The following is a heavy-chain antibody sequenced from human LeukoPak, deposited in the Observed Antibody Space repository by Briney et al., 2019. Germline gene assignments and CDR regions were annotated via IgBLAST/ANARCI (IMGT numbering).Heavy chain of an antibody. CDR2: ISYDGSNK. Sequence: GGSLRLSCAASGFPFSTFAMHWVRQAPGRGLEWVAIISYDGSNKYYADSVKGRFTISRDNSKNTLYLQMNSLRAEDTAVYYCAKESEWLFRWFDPWGQGTLVTVSS. D-gene: IGHD6-19*01. V-gene: IGHV3-30-3*01. J-gene: IGHJ5*02. CDR3: AKESEWLFRWFDP. CDR1: GFPFSTFA.